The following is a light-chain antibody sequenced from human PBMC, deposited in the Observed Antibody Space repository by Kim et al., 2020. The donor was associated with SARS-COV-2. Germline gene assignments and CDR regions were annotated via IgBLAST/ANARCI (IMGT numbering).Light chain of an antibody. V-gene: IGKV1-5*03. J-gene: IGKJ2*01. Sequence: DIQMTQSPSILSASVGDRVTITCRASQSVSDWLAWYQQKPGKAPKLLIYKASSLQSGVPSRFSGSGSGTEFTLTISSLQPDDFAIYYCLRYNDYSGTCGQETKLEI. CDR3: LRYNDYSGT. CDR1: QSVSDW. CDR2: KAS.